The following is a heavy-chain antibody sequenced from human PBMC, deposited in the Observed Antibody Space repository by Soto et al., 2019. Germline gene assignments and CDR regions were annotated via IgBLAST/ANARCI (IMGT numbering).Heavy chain of an antibody. D-gene: IGHD2-2*01. CDR1: GGSISSSYY. Sequence: PSETLSLTCTVSGGSISSSYYWSWIRQPPGKGLEWIGYIYYSGSTNYNPSLKSRVTISVDTSKNQFSLKLSSVTAADTAVYYCAKKRKYCSSTSCYYAFDIWGQGTMVTVSS. V-gene: IGHV4-61*01. J-gene: IGHJ3*02. CDR3: AKKRKYCSSTSCYYAFDI. CDR2: IYYSGST.